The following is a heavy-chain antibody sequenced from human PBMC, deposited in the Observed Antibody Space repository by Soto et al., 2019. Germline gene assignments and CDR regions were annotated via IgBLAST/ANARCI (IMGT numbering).Heavy chain of an antibody. CDR3: ARLSLQIDY. CDR2: MYYSGSF. Sequence: SETLSLTCTVSGGSISGGGSYWSWIRQRPGKGLEWIGYMYYSGSFYYNPSLKSRVTVSSDTSKNQFSLKLSSVTAADTAVYYCARLSLQIDYWGQGTLVTVSS. CDR1: GGSISGGGSY. J-gene: IGHJ4*02. V-gene: IGHV4-61*08.